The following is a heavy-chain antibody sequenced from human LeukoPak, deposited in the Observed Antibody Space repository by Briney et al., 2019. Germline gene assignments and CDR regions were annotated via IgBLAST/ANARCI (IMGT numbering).Heavy chain of an antibody. V-gene: IGHV4-39*01. D-gene: IGHD3-22*01. CDR1: GGSISSSSYY. Sequence: PSETLSLTCTVSGGSISSSSYYWGWIRQPPGKGLEWIGSIYYSGSTYYNPSLKSRVTISVDTSKNLFSLKLTSVTAADTAVYYCARVSYFDSSGYYHFDYWGQGTLVTVSS. J-gene: IGHJ4*02. CDR2: IYYSGST. CDR3: ARVSYFDSSGYYHFDY.